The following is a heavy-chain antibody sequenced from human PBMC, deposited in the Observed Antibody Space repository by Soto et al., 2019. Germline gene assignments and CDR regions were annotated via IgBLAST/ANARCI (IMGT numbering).Heavy chain of an antibody. V-gene: IGHV3-33*01. CDR2: IWYDGSNK. CDR1: GFTFSSYG. Sequence: GGSLRLSCAASGFTFSSYGMHWVRQAPGKGLEWVAVIWYDGSNKYYADPVKGRFTISRDNSKNTLYLQMNSLRAEDTAVYYCARDDPFYGMDVWGQGTTVTVSS. CDR3: ARDDPFYGMDV. J-gene: IGHJ6*02.